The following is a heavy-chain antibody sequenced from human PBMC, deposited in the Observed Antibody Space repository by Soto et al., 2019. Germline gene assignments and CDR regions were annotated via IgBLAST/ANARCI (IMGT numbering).Heavy chain of an antibody. D-gene: IGHD4-4*01. CDR2: IKSKTDGGTN. J-gene: IGHJ3*02. CDR3: TIYSLLDAFDM. Sequence: GGSLRLSCAASGFTFSNAWMSWVRQAPGKGLEWVGRIKSKTDGGTNDFAAPVKGRFTISRDDSKNTLYLQMNSLKIEDTAVYYCTIYSLLDAFDMWGQGTMVTVSS. CDR1: GFTFSNAW. V-gene: IGHV3-15*01.